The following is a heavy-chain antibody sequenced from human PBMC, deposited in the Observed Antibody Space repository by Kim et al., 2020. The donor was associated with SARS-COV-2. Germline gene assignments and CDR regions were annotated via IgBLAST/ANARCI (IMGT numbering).Heavy chain of an antibody. CDR1: GFPFSDYV. V-gene: IGHV3-30*09. Sequence: GGSLRLSCAVSGFPFSDYVLHWVRQAPGKGLEWVAVMSTGGGIEIYPDSVKGRFAISRDNSKNTLYLQMNNLRPDDTAVYYCARDPVAGDPDYFDFWGQ. J-gene: IGHJ4*02. CDR3: ARDPVAGDPDYFDF. D-gene: IGHD2-15*01. CDR2: MSTGGGIE.